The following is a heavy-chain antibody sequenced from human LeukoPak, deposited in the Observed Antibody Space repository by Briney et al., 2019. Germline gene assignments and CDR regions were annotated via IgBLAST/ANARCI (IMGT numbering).Heavy chain of an antibody. Sequence: SETLSLTCTVSGGSISSSSYYWGWIRQPPGKGLEWIGSIYYSGSTYYNPSLKSRVTISVDTSKNQFSLKLSSVTAADTAVYYVARHPLGGGYYFDYGGQGTLVTVSS. D-gene: IGHD3-3*01. CDR2: IYYSGST. J-gene: IGHJ4*02. CDR1: GGSISSSSYY. CDR3: ARHPLGGGYYFDY. V-gene: IGHV4-39*01.